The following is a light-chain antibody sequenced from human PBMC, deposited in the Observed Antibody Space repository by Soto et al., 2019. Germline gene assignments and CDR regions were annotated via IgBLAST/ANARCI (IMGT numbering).Light chain of an antibody. CDR3: QQYCCVPRT. CDR2: AAS. V-gene: IGKV3-20*01. CDR1: QTITSNY. Sequence: EIMLTQSPGTLSLSPGDRATLSCRANQTITSNYLAWYQQKPGQAPGLLIYAASGRATGIPDRFSGSGSGTDFTLTISRLEPEDFAVYYCQQYCCVPRTFGQGTKVDIK. J-gene: IGKJ1*01.